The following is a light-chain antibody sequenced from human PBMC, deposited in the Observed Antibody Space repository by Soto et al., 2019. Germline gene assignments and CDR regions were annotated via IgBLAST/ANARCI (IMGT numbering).Light chain of an antibody. J-gene: IGKJ4*01. CDR1: ESVDIY. Sequence: ETVLTQSPATLSLSPGETATLSCRASESVDIYLAWYQQKPGQAPRPLIYHASNRATGIPARFSGSGSGTDFPLIISSLEPEDSAVYYCQQRRNWPPLTFGGGTRVEI. V-gene: IGKV3-11*01. CDR3: QQRRNWPPLT. CDR2: HAS.